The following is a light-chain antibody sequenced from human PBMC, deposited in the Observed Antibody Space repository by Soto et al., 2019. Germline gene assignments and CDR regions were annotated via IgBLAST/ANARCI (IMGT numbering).Light chain of an antibody. Sequence: EIVMTQSPGTLSVSPGERATLSCRASQSISSNLAWDQQKPGQTPRLLIYGASTRATGIPARFSGSGSGTEFTLTISSLQSEDFAVYYCQQYNNWPPLTFGRGPKVEIK. V-gene: IGKV3-15*01. CDR1: QSISSN. CDR2: GAS. CDR3: QQYNNWPPLT. J-gene: IGKJ4*01.